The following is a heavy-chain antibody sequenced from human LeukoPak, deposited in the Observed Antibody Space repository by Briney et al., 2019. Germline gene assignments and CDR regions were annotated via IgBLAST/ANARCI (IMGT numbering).Heavy chain of an antibody. CDR2: NSESGSDT. CDR1: GFTFKRYA. CDR3: AKEGPQRHTDCDS. D-gene: IGHD1-1*01. J-gene: IGHJ4*02. V-gene: IGHV3-23*01. Sequence: GGLLSLSCAASGFTFKRYAMSWVRQAPGKGPGWGSANSESGSDTIYADSVEGRFTISRDNSKNTLILQMNSLRAEDTSVYECAKEGPQRHTDCDSWGQGPLVPVPS.